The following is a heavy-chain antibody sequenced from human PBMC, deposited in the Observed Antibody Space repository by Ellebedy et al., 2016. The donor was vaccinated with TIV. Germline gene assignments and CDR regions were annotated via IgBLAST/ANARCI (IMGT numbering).Heavy chain of an antibody. CDR2: LSGSGDST. Sequence: GGSLRLXXAASGFTFSSYAMTWVRQAPGKGLEWVSALSGSGDSTYYADSVKGRFTIPRDNSKNTVYLQMNSLRAEDTAVYYCAKDKFTVNMYFLGGEHLQHWGQGTLVTVSS. CDR1: GFTFSSYA. V-gene: IGHV3-23*01. D-gene: IGHD4-17*01. CDR3: AKDKFTVNMYFLGGEHLQH. J-gene: IGHJ1*01.